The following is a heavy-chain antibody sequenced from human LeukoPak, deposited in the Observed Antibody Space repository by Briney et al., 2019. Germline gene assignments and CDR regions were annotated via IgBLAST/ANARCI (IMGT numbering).Heavy chain of an antibody. CDR3: AKYDNRWSLRH. Sequence: PGGSLRPSRAPSGFTFSHYWISSVRQPPGKGLERVASIKQDGSQKYYGDSVKGRFTISRDNAKNSLYLQMNSLRAEDTAFYYCAKYDNRWSLRHWGEETLVTVSS. D-gene: IGHD6-13*01. CDR2: IKQDGSQK. V-gene: IGHV3-7*01. CDR1: GFTFSHYW. J-gene: IGHJ4*02.